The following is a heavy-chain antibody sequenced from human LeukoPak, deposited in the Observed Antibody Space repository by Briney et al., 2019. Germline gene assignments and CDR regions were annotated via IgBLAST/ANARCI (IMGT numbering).Heavy chain of an antibody. CDR2: IRGCGGST. CDR3: AKDDRGRPPSIAAAVLSGYYYYMDV. D-gene: IGHD6-13*01. J-gene: IGHJ6*03. CDR1: GFTFSSYG. Sequence: GGSLTLSCAASGFTFSSYGMSWVRQSPGKGLEWVSSIRGCGGSTYYADSVKGRFTISRDNSKNTLYLQMNSLRAEDTAVYYCAKDDRGRPPSIAAAVLSGYYYYMDVWGKGTTVTISS. V-gene: IGHV3-23*01.